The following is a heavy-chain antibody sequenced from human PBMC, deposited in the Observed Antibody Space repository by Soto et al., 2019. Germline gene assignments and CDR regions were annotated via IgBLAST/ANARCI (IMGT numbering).Heavy chain of an antibody. Sequence: EMQLVESGGGLVQPGGSLRLSCAASGFTFSSYWMHWVRQAPGKGLVWVSRINSDGSSTSYADSVKGRFTISRDNAKNTLYLQMNSLRAEDTAVYYCATGVGYSGSTPYYYYYYMDVWGKGTTVTVSS. D-gene: IGHD5-12*01. CDR1: GFTFSSYW. J-gene: IGHJ6*03. CDR3: ATGVGYSGSTPYYYYYYMDV. V-gene: IGHV3-74*01. CDR2: INSDGSST.